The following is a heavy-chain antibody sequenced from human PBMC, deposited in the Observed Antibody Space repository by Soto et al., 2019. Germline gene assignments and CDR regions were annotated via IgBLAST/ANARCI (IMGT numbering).Heavy chain of an antibody. J-gene: IGHJ4*02. Sequence: GGSLRFSCAASGFTFSSYAMHWVRQAPGKGLEYVSAISSNGGSTYYANSVKGRFTISRDNSKNTLYLQMGSLRAEDMAVYYCARDMPQLRYFDWLFDYWGQGTLVTVSS. CDR1: GFTFSSYA. V-gene: IGHV3-64*01. CDR2: ISSNGGST. CDR3: ARDMPQLRYFDWLFDY. D-gene: IGHD3-9*01.